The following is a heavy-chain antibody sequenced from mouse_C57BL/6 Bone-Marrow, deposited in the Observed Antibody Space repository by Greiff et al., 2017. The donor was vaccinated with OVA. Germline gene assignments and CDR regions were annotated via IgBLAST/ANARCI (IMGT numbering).Heavy chain of an antibody. J-gene: IGHJ1*03. CDR3: ARLALRRSYDWYFDV. CDR2: INPNNGGT. V-gene: IGHV1-18*01. D-gene: IGHD1-1*01. Sequence: EVMLVESGPELVKPGASVKIPCKASGYTFTDYNMDWVKQSHGKSLEWIGDINPNNGGTIYNQKFKGKATLTVDKSSSTAYMELRSLTSEDTAVYYCARLALRRSYDWYFDVWGTGTTVTVSS. CDR1: GYTFTDYN.